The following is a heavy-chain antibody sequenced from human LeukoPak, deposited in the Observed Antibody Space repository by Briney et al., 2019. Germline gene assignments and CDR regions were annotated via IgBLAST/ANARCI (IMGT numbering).Heavy chain of an antibody. V-gene: IGHV3-23*01. J-gene: IGHJ5*02. CDR3: AKSDGVVPPFFDRWFDL. CDR2: INGDGGRT. D-gene: IGHD2-15*01. CDR1: GFTFSTYA. Sequence: PGGSLRLSCEASGFTFSTYAMSWVRQAPGKGLECVSGINGDGGRTYYADSVKGRFTISRDNSKNTLYLQMNNLRAEDTAVYYCAKSDGVVPPFFDRWFDLWGQGTLVTVSA.